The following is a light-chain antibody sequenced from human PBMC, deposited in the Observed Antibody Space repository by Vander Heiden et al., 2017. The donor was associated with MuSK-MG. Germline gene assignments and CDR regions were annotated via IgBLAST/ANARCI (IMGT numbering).Light chain of an antibody. CDR3: QQSYRTSRYT. CDR2: GAT. Sequence: DLQLTQPPSSLSASVGDRVSTTCRASQNILTHVNWYQQKPGTAPRLLIYGATSLQTGVPSRFSGSGSGTEFTLTISSLQPEDCATYSWQQSYRTSRYTFGQGTKLEIK. CDR1: QNILTH. J-gene: IGKJ2*01. V-gene: IGKV1-39*01.